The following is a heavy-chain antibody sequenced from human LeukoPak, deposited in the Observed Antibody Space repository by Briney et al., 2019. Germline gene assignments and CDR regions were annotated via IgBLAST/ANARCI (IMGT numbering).Heavy chain of an antibody. CDR3: ARFTPYYYDSSGYLD. V-gene: IGHV4-39*01. CDR2: IYYSGST. CDR1: GGSISSSSYY. J-gene: IGHJ4*02. D-gene: IGHD3-22*01. Sequence: SETLSLTCTVSGGSISSSSYYWGWIRPPPGKGLEWIGSIYYSGSTYYNPSLKSRVTISVDTSKNQFSLKLSSVTAADTAVYYCARFTPYYYDSSGYLDWGQGTLVTVSS.